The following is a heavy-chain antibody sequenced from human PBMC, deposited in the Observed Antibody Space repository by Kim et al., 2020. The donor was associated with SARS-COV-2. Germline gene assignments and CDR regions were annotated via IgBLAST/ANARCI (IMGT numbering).Heavy chain of an antibody. J-gene: IGHJ4*02. CDR2: IWYDGSNK. V-gene: IGHV3-33*01. Sequence: GGSLRLSCAASGFTFSSYGMHWVRQAPGKGLEWVAVIWYDGSNKYYADSVKGRFTISRDNSKNTLYLQMNSLRAEDTAVYYCARALPSVDYGDPLIGYWGQGTLVTVSS. D-gene: IGHD4-17*01. CDR3: ARALPSVDYGDPLIGY. CDR1: GFTFSSYG.